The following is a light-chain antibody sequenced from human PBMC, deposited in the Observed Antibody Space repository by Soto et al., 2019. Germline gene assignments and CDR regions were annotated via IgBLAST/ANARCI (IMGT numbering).Light chain of an antibody. J-gene: IGKJ5*01. CDR2: GIS. CDR3: QQYSTWPIT. CDR1: QSVNSN. Sequence: IVMRQAPASRSGWSGEHDTNSCRASQSVNSNYLAWYQQHPGQPPRLLIYGISTRATGIPARFSGSGSGTEFSLTISSLQSEDFAVYYCQQYSTWPITFGQGTRLEIK. V-gene: IGKV3-15*01.